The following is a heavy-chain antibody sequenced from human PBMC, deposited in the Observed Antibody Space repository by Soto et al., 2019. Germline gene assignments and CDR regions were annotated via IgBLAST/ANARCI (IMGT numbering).Heavy chain of an antibody. CDR2: IYFNGNT. CDR1: AASFSKYY. Sequence: TLSLTCTVSAASFSKYYWSWIRQPPGKGLEWIGYIYFNGNTNYNPSLKSRVTISVDTSKNQFSLKLSSVTAADTAVYYCARGADLYYYDSSGYYSGAFDIWGQGTMVTVSS. D-gene: IGHD3-22*01. V-gene: IGHV4-59*01. CDR3: ARGADLYYYDSSGYYSGAFDI. J-gene: IGHJ3*02.